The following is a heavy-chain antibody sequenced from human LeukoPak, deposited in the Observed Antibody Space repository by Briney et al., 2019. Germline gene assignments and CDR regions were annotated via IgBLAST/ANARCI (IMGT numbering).Heavy chain of an antibody. CDR1: EFTFSRYG. V-gene: IGHV3-30*02. D-gene: IGHD2-2*01. CDR3: ARGDCSFTSCFFDP. CDR2: IRYDGSNK. J-gene: IGHJ5*02. Sequence: WGSLRLSCAASEFTFSRYGMHWVRQAPGKGLEWVAFIRYDGSNKYYADSVKGRFTISRDNSNNTVSLQMNSLRTQDTAVYFCARGDCSFTSCFFDPWGQGTLVTVSS.